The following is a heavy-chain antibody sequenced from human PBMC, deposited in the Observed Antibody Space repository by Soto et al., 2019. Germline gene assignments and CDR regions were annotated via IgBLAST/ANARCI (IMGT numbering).Heavy chain of an antibody. CDR2: IYYSGST. CDR3: AREIRYYDFWSGPLTLYSDYYYGMDV. V-gene: IGHV4-59*01. D-gene: IGHD3-3*01. J-gene: IGHJ6*02. Sequence: KTSETLSLTCTVSGGSISSYYWSWIRQPPGKGLEWIGYIYYSGSTNYNPSLKSRVTISVDTSKNQFSLKLSSVTAADTAVYYCAREIRYYDFWSGPLTLYSDYYYGMDVWGQGTTVTVSS. CDR1: GGSISSYY.